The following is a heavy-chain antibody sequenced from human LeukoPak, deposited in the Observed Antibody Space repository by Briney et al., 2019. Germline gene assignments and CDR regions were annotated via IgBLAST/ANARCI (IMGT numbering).Heavy chain of an antibody. CDR3: ARPAGYDRFDAFQI. Sequence: RASVRVSCKASGYTFRAHYLHWVRQAPGQGLEWMGWIYPNNGGTKYAQKFQGRVTMTRDTSGSTAYMELSRLRADDTAVYYCARPAGYDRFDAFQIWGQGTMVTVSS. CDR1: GYTFRAHY. V-gene: IGHV1-2*02. J-gene: IGHJ3*02. D-gene: IGHD6-13*01. CDR2: IYPNNGGT.